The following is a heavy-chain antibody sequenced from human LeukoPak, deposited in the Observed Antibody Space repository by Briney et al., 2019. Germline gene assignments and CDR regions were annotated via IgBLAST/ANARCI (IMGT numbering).Heavy chain of an antibody. CDR1: GGSISSGSYY. CDR3: ARADSSGYYFRNDAFDI. Sequence: SETLSLTCTVSGGSISSGSYYRSWIRQPAGKGLEWIGRIYTSGSTNYNPSLKSRVTISVDTSKNQFSLKLSSVTAADTAVYYCARADSSGYYFRNDAFDIWGQGTMVTVSS. J-gene: IGHJ3*02. CDR2: IYTSGST. D-gene: IGHD3-22*01. V-gene: IGHV4-61*02.